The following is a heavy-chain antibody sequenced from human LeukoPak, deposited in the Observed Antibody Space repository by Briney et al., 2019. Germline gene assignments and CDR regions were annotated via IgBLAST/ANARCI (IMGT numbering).Heavy chain of an antibody. CDR2: INPNSGGT. Sequence: GASVKVSCKASGYTFTGYYMHWVRQAPGQGLEWMGRINPNSGGTNYAQKFQGRVTRTRDTSISTAYMELSRLRSDDTAVYYCARPAYDSSGYSSDYWGQGTLVTVSS. CDR3: ARPAYDSSGYSSDY. D-gene: IGHD3-22*01. J-gene: IGHJ4*02. V-gene: IGHV1-2*06. CDR1: GYTFTGYY.